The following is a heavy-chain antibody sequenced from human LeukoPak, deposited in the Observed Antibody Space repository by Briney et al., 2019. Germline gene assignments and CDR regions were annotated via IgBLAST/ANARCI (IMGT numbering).Heavy chain of an antibody. CDR3: ARGSSGYLSDY. CDR2: ISSSSSTI. J-gene: IGHJ4*02. CDR1: GFTFSSYS. Sequence: GGSLRLSCAAPGFTFSSYSMNWVRQAPGKGLEWVSYISSSSSTIYYADSVKGRFTISRDNAKNSLYLQMNSLRAEGTAVYYCARGSSGYLSDYWGQGTLVTVSS. D-gene: IGHD3-22*01. V-gene: IGHV3-48*01.